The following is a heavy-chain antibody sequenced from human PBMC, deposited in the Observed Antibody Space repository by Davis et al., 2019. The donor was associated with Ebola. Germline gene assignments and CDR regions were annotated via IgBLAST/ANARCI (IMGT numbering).Heavy chain of an antibody. V-gene: IGHV1-69*13. Sequence: AASVKVSCKASGGTFSSYTISWVRQAPGQGLEWMGGIIPIFGTANYAQKFQGRITIPADDSTSTAYMELSSLRSEDTAVYFCARGGVAYSDLDYWGQGTLVAVSS. CDR3: ARGGVAYSDLDY. CDR1: GGTFSSYT. J-gene: IGHJ4*02. CDR2: IIPIFGTA. D-gene: IGHD2-21*01.